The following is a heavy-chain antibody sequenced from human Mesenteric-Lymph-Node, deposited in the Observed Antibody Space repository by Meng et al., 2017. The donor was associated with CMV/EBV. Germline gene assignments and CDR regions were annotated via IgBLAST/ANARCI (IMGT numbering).Heavy chain of an antibody. CDR1: GFTFSSHW. Sequence: GGPLRLSCAASGFTFSSHWMHWVRQAPGKGLVWVSRINNDGSGTTYADSVKGRFTISRDNAKDTLYLQMNSLRAEDTGVYYCARGGDANFDHWGQGTLVTVSS. CDR2: INNDGSGT. V-gene: IGHV3-74*03. CDR3: ARGGDANFDH. J-gene: IGHJ4*02.